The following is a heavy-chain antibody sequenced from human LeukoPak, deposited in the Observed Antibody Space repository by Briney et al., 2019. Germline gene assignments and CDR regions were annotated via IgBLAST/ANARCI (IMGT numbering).Heavy chain of an antibody. CDR3: ARRRRFNWFDP. Sequence: PSETLSLTCAVYGGSFSGYYWSWIRQPPGKGLEWIGYIYTSGSTNYNPSLKSRVTISVDTSKNQFSLKLSSVTAADTAVYYCARRRRFNWFDPWGQGTLVTVSS. CDR2: IYTSGST. J-gene: IGHJ5*02. CDR1: GGSFSGYY. V-gene: IGHV4-4*09. D-gene: IGHD3-16*01.